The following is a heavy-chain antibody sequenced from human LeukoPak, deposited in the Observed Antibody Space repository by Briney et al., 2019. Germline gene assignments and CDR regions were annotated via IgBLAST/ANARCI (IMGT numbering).Heavy chain of an antibody. CDR2: INAGNGNT. CDR1: GFTFSSYA. CDR3: ARASPSMAHADFDY. J-gene: IGHJ4*02. Sequence: PGGSLRLSCAASGFTFSSYAMHWVRQAPGQRLEWMGWINAGNGNTKYSQEFQGRVTITRDTSASTAYMELSSLRSEDMAVYYCARASPSMAHADFDYWGQGTLVTVSS. V-gene: IGHV1-3*03. D-gene: IGHD5-24*01.